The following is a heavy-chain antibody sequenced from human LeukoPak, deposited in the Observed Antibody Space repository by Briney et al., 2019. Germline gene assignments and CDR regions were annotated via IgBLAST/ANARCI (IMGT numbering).Heavy chain of an antibody. J-gene: IGHJ4*02. CDR1: GFTVSSYG. D-gene: IGHD5-24*01. CDR2: ISGSGGST. V-gene: IGHV3-23*01. Sequence: GGSLRLSCAASGFTVSSYGMSWVRQAPGKGLEWVSAISGSGGSTYYADSVKGRFTISRDNSKNTLYLQMNSLRAEDTAVYYCASGGVEMATIATFDYWGQGTMVTVSS. CDR3: ASGGVEMATIATFDY.